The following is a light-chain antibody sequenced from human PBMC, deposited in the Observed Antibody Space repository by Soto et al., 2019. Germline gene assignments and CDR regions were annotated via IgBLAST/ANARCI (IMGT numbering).Light chain of an antibody. CDR1: SSDNY. V-gene: IGLV2-14*01. J-gene: IGLJ2*01. CDR2: AVT. Sequence: QSVLTQPASVSGSPGQSITISCSGISSDNYVSWYQQHPGTAPKLMIYAVTSRPSGVSNSFSGSKSGNTASLTISGLQAEDEADYYCSSYTSSTIVVFGGGTKVTVL. CDR3: SSYTSSTIVV.